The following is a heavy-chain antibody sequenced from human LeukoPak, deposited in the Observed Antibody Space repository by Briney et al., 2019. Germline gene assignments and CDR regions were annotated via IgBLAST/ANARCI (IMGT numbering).Heavy chain of an antibody. V-gene: IGHV1-24*01. Sequence: ASVKVFCKLSGYSGIELDMHWVRQAPGKGLEWMGGFDREDGGTIYARKFQGRVTMTEDTSTDTAYMQLSSLTSEDTAVYYCATHTISGVVTYAFQMWGRGTLVTVSS. CDR2: FDREDGGT. J-gene: IGHJ3*02. D-gene: IGHD3-3*01. CDR3: ATHTISGVVTYAFQM. CDR1: GYSGIELD.